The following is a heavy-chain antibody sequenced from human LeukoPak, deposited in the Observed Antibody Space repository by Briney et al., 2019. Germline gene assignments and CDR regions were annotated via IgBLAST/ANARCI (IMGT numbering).Heavy chain of an antibody. V-gene: IGHV3-30-3*01. CDR2: ISYDGSNK. CDR1: GFTFSSYA. D-gene: IGHD3-10*01. Sequence: GGSLRLSCAASGFTFSSYAMHWVRQAPGKGLEWVAVISYDGSNKYYADSVKGRFTISRDNSKNTLYLQMNSLRAEDTAVYYCAKGGGEGSGSYFDDYWGQGTLVTVSS. J-gene: IGHJ4*02. CDR3: AKGGGEGSGSYFDDY.